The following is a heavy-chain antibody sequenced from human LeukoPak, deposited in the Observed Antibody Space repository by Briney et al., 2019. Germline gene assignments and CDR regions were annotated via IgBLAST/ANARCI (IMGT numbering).Heavy chain of an antibody. CDR2: ISYAGSSK. CDR3: ARNGYSYGSLDYFDY. J-gene: IGHJ4*02. Sequence: PGGSLRLSCAASGFTVSSNYMHWVRQAPGKGLEWVAVISYAGSSKLYADSVKGRFTLSRDNSKNTLYLQMNSLSAEDTAVYYCARNGYSYGSLDYFDYWGQGTLVTVSS. CDR1: GFTVSSNY. D-gene: IGHD5-18*01. V-gene: IGHV3-30*03.